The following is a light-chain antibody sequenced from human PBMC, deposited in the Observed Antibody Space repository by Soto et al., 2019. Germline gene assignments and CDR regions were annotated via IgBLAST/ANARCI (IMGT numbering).Light chain of an antibody. V-gene: IGKV4-1*01. Sequence: DIVMTQSPDSLAVSLGERATINCKSSQSVFYSSNNKNYLAWYQQKPGQPPKQLIYWASTRESGVPDRFSGSESGTDFTLTISSLQAEDVAVYYCQQYYSTPLTFGGGTKVEIK. J-gene: IGKJ4*01. CDR3: QQYYSTPLT. CDR2: WAS. CDR1: QSVFYSSNNKNY.